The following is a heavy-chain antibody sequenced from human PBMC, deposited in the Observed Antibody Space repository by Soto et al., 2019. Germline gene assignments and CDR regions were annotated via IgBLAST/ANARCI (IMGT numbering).Heavy chain of an antibody. CDR3: ARRWMATLPYDAFDI. D-gene: IGHD5-12*01. Sequence: QVQLVQSGAEVKKPGSSVKVSCKASGGTFSSYAISWVRQAPGQGLEWMGGIIPIFGTANYAQKCQGRVTITADESTSTDYMELSSMRSEDTAVYYCARRWMATLPYDAFDIWGQGTMVTVSS. V-gene: IGHV1-69*01. CDR1: GGTFSSYA. CDR2: IIPIFGTA. J-gene: IGHJ3*02.